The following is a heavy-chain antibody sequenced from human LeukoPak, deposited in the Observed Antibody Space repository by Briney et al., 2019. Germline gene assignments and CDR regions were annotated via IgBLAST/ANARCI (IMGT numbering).Heavy chain of an antibody. CDR1: GFTFSGYG. CDR2: ISYDGSNK. J-gene: IGHJ4*02. D-gene: IGHD5-12*01. CDR3: ARDRGYTQDY. Sequence: GGSLRLSCETSGFTFSGYGMHWVRQAPGKGLEWVAVISYDGSNKYYADSVKGRFTISRDNSKNTLYLQMNSLRAEDTAVYYCARDRGYTQDYWGQGTLVTVSS. V-gene: IGHV3-33*05.